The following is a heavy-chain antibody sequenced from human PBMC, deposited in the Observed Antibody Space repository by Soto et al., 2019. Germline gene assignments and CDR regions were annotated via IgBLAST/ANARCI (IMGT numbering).Heavy chain of an antibody. V-gene: IGHV4-30-2*01. Sequence: PSETLSLTCVVSGGSINSGGYSWSWIRQPPGRGLEWIGNIYPSGSANYSPSLKTRVTISVDRSMNQFSLNLGSVTAADTAVYYCAREILPYGMDVWGPGTTVTVYS. J-gene: IGHJ6*02. CDR2: IYPSGSA. D-gene: IGHD3-3*01. CDR3: AREILPYGMDV. CDR1: GGSINSGGYS.